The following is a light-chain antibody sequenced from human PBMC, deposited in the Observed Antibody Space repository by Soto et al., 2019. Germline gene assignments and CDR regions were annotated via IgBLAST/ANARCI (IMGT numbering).Light chain of an antibody. CDR2: GAS. CDR3: QQYRGWPRT. Sequence: EIVLTQSPATLSVSPGERVTLSCRASQSVDINLAWYQQKPGQAPRLLIYGASTRATDMPGKFRGSGAGAEFTLTISSLQSEDSAVYYCQQYRGWPRTFGQGTQVEIK. J-gene: IGKJ1*01. CDR1: QSVDIN. V-gene: IGKV3-15*01.